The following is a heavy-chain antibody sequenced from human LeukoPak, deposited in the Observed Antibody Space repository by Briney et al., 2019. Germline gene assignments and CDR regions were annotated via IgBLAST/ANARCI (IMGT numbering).Heavy chain of an antibody. D-gene: IGHD4-17*01. CDR3: VGALPYGDYGMDV. Sequence: PGGSLRLSCAASGFTFSSYDMHWVRQATGKGLEWVSAISTAGDTYYPGSVKGRFTISRENAKNSLYLQMNSLRAGDTAVYFCVGALPYGDYGMDVWGQGTTVTVSS. V-gene: IGHV3-13*04. CDR2: ISTAGDT. J-gene: IGHJ6*02. CDR1: GFTFSSYD.